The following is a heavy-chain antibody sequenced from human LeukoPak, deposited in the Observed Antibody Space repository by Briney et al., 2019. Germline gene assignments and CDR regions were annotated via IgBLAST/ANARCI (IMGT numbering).Heavy chain of an antibody. CDR2: IDYSGST. Sequence: SETLSLTCTVSGGSISSYYWSWVRQPPGKGLEWIGYIDYSGSTNYNPSLKSRVTISVDTSKNQFSLKLSSVTAADTAVYYCARAGRTDGYKSYFDYWGQGTLVSVCS. CDR1: GGSISSYY. D-gene: IGHD5-24*01. J-gene: IGHJ4*02. CDR3: ARAGRTDGYKSYFDY. V-gene: IGHV4-59*13.